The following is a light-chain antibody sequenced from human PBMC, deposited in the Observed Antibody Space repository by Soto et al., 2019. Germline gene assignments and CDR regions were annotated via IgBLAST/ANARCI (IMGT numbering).Light chain of an antibody. CDR1: QSVSSN. CDR3: QQFSSYPLT. V-gene: IGKV3-15*01. J-gene: IGKJ4*01. Sequence: EIVMTQSPVTLSVSPGERATLSCRASQSVSSNLAWYQQKPGQAPRLLIYGASTRATGIPDRFSGGGSGTDFTLTISRLEPEDFAVYYCQQFSSYPLTFGGGTKVDIK. CDR2: GAS.